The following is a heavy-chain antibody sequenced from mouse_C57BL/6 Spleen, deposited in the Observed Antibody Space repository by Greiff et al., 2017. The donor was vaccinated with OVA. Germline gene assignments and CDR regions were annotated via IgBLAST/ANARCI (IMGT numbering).Heavy chain of an antibody. D-gene: IGHD4-1*01. J-gene: IGHJ4*01. CDR3: AKRGNWDYAMDY. CDR1: TFSLTTPA. V-gene: IGHV2-5*01. CDR2: IWRGGST. Sequence: QVQLKPSGPALETTKKKLTLTCTLHTFSLTTPALHCVRQSPGKGLEWLAVIWRGGSTDYNAAFMSRLSITQDNSKSQVFFKMNSLQADDTAIFYCAKRGNWDYAMDYWGQGTSVTVSS.